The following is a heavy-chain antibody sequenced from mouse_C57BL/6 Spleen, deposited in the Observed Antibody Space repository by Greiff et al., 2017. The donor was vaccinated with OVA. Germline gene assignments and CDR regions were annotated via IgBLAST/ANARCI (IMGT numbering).Heavy chain of an antibody. Sequence: QVQLQQPGAELVMPGASVKLSCKASGYTFTSYWMHWVQQRPGQGLEWIGEIDPSDSYTNYNQKFKGKSTLTVDKSSSTAYMQLSSLTSEDSAVYYCARGGITTLPLDYWGQGTTLTVSS. CDR2: IDPSDSYT. J-gene: IGHJ2*01. CDR1: GYTFTSYW. V-gene: IGHV1-69*01. CDR3: ARGGITTLPLDY. D-gene: IGHD1-1*01.